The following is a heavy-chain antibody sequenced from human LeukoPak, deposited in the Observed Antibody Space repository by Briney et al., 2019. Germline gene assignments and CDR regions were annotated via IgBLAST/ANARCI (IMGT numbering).Heavy chain of an antibody. D-gene: IGHD3-9*01. V-gene: IGHV4-34*01. CDR1: GGSFSGYY. Sequence: SETLSLTCAVYGGSFSGYYWSWIRQPPGKGLEWIGEINHSGSTNYNPSLKSRATISVDTSKNQFSLKLSSVTAADTAVYYCARRGLRYFDWLPRNNWFDPWGQGTLVTVSS. CDR2: INHSGST. CDR3: ARRGLRYFDWLPRNNWFDP. J-gene: IGHJ5*02.